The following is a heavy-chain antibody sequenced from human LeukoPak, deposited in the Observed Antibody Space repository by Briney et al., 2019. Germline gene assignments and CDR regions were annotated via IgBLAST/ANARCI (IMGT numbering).Heavy chain of an antibody. J-gene: IGHJ4*02. CDR3: VRDRYCSGGSCYNRLDY. D-gene: IGHD2-15*01. CDR1: RYTFTRYY. CDR2: INPNRGGT. V-gene: IGHV1-2*02. Sequence: SVKVSCQASRYTFTRYYMHWVRQAPGQGLEWMGWINPNRGGTNYAQKFQGRVTMTRDTSISTAYMELSRLRSDDTAVYYCVRDRYCSGGSCYNRLDYWGQGTLVTVSS.